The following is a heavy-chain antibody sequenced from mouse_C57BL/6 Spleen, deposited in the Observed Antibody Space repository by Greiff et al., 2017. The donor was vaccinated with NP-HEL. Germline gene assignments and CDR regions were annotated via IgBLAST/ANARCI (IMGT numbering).Heavy chain of an antibody. Sequence: QVQLKESGPGLVQPSQSLSITCTVSGFSLTSSCVHWVRQSPGKGLEWLGVIWSGGSTDYNAAFISRLSISKDNSKSQVFFKMNSLQADDTAIYYCARNFYYGSSRYAMDYWGQGTSVTGSS. CDR3: ARNFYYGSSRYAMDY. CDR1: GFSLTSSC. D-gene: IGHD1-1*01. CDR2: IWSGGST. V-gene: IGHV2-2*01. J-gene: IGHJ4*01.